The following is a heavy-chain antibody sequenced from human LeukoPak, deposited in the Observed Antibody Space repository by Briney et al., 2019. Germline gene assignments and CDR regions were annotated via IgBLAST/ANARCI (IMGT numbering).Heavy chain of an antibody. CDR2: IYSGGST. CDR3: AKDFEAYCRGDCSSYFDC. J-gene: IGHJ4*02. V-gene: IGHV3-53*01. D-gene: IGHD2-21*02. CDR1: GFTVSSCY. Sequence: GGSVRLSCAASGFTVSSCYMSWVRLAPGKGLEWVSVIYSGGSTFYADSVKGRFTISRDNFKNTLYLQMNSLRAEDTAVYYCAKDFEAYCRGDCSSYFDCWGQGTLVTVSS.